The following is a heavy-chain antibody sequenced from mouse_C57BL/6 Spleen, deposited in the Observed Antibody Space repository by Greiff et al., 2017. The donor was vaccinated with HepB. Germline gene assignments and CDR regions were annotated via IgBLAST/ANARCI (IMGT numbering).Heavy chain of an antibody. J-gene: IGHJ1*03. CDR2: FYPGSGSI. CDR1: GYTFTEYT. CDR3: ARHPHYYGSSGYWYFDV. D-gene: IGHD1-1*01. Sequence: QVQLKESGAELVKPGASVKLSCKASGYTFTEYTIHWVKQRSGQGLEWIGWFYPGSGSIKYNEKFKDKATLTADKSSSTVYMELSRLTSEDSAVYFCARHPHYYGSSGYWYFDVWGTGTTVTVSS. V-gene: IGHV1-62-2*01.